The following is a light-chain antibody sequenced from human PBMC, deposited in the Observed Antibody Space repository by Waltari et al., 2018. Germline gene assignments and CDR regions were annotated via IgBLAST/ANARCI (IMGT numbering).Light chain of an antibody. CDR3: QQRNSYPWT. V-gene: IGKV1-9*01. CDR2: KAS. J-gene: IGKJ1*01. Sequence: DIQLTQSPSSLSASVGDRVTITCRASQGISSYLAWYQQKPGKAPKLLIYKASSLQRGVPSRFSGSGSGTEFTLTISSLQPEDFAVYYCQQRNSYPWTFGQGTKVEIK. CDR1: QGISSY.